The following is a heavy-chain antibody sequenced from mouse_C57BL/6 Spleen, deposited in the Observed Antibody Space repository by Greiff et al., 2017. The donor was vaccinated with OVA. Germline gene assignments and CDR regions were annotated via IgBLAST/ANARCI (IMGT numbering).Heavy chain of an antibody. CDR1: GFTFSSYG. Sequence: DVKLQESGGDLVKPGGSLKLSCAASGFTFSSYGMSWVRQTPDKRLEWVATISSGGSYTYYPDSVKGRFTISRDNAKNTLYLQMSSLKSEDTAMYYCARRGTTVVASWYFDVWGTGTTVTVSS. D-gene: IGHD1-1*01. V-gene: IGHV5-6*02. J-gene: IGHJ1*03. CDR3: ARRGTTVVASWYFDV. CDR2: ISSGGSYT.